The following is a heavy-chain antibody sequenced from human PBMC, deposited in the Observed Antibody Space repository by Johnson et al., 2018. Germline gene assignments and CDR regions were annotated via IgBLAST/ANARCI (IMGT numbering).Heavy chain of an antibody. CDR3: ARGNYGDLPYYYGMDV. CDR1: GFTFSKSA. J-gene: IGHJ6*02. CDR2: ISAGGGSA. Sequence: VQLVESGGGLAQPGGSXRLSCGASGFTFSKSAMNWVRQAPGKGLEWVSGISAGGGSAFYADSVKGRSTISRDNSKHTVYLQMDRLRVEDTAVYFCARGNYGDLPYYYGMDVWGLGTAVTVSS. D-gene: IGHD4-17*01. V-gene: IGHV3-23*04.